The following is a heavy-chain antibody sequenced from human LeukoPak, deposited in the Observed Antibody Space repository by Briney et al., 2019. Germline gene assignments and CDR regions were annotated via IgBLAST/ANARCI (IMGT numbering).Heavy chain of an antibody. Sequence: PGGSLRLSCAASGFTFSSYAMHWVRQAPGKGLEWVAVISYDGSNKYYADSVKGRFTISRDNSKNTLYVQMNSLRAEDTAVYYWARDMTRVTTNYGGQGTLVTVSS. CDR2: ISYDGSNK. V-gene: IGHV3-30-3*01. J-gene: IGHJ4*02. CDR3: ARDMTRVTTNY. CDR1: GFTFSSYA. D-gene: IGHD4-17*01.